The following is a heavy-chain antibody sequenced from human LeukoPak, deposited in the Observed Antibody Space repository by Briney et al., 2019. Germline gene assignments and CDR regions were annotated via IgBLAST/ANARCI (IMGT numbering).Heavy chain of an antibody. V-gene: IGHV4-59*08. J-gene: IGHJ5*02. CDR1: GVSINGFF. CDR2: ISYHGRA. CDR3: ARRKGGNTWFDG. Sequence: PSETLSLTCHVSGVSINGFFWDWIRQTPGNGLEWLGDISYHGRANYNPSLESRLTMSVDASKNQFSLSVQSVTAADTALYYCARRKGGNTWFDGWGQGIQVTVSS.